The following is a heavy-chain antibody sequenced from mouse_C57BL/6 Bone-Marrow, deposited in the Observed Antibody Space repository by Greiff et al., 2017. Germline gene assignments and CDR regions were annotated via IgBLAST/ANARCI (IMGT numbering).Heavy chain of an antibody. CDR3: TRQDY. V-gene: IGHV1-15*01. J-gene: IGHJ2*01. Sequence: QVQLQQSGAELVRPGASVTLSCKASGYTFTDYEMHWVKQTPVHGLEWIGAIDPETGGTAYNQKFKGKTILTADKSNSTAYMELRSLTSEDSADYYCTRQDYWGQGTTLTVSS. CDR1: GYTFTDYE. CDR2: IDPETGGT.